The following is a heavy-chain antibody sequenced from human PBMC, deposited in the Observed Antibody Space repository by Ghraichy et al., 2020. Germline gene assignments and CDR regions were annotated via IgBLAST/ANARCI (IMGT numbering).Heavy chain of an antibody. Sequence: SGPTLVKPTQTLTLTCTFSGFSLSPTGVGVGWIRQPPGKALEWLALVYWDDDKRYSPSLKSRLTLTKDTSKNQVVLTMTNMDSVDTGTYYCGHNKITDGGGIGNEAFDIWGQGTMVTVSS. CDR3: GHNKITDGGGIGNEAFDI. CDR1: GFSLSPTGVG. V-gene: IGHV2-5*02. J-gene: IGHJ3*02. CDR2: VYWDDDK. D-gene: IGHD3-16*02.